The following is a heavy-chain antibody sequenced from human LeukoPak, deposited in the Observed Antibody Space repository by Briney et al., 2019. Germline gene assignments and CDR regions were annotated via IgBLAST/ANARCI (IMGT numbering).Heavy chain of an antibody. D-gene: IGHD4-17*01. V-gene: IGHV3-30*04. CDR2: ISYDGSNK. CDR1: GFTFSSYA. J-gene: IGHJ4*02. Sequence: GGSLRLSCAASGFTFSSYAMHWVRQAPGKGLEWVAVISYDGSNKYYADSVKGRFTISRDNSKNTLYLQMNSPRAEDTAVYYCARDRVDYGDSYYFDYWGQGTLVTVSS. CDR3: ARDRVDYGDSYYFDY.